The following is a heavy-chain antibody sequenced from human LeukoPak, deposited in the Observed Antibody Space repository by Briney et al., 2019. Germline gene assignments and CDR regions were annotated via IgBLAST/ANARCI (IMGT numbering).Heavy chain of an antibody. J-gene: IGHJ2*01. V-gene: IGHV1-69*13. CDR2: IIPIFGTA. CDR3: ARGGYTVSTEWYFDL. Sequence: ASVKVSCKASGGTFSSYAISWVRQAPGQGLEWMGGIIPIFGTANYAQKFQGRVTITADESTSTAYMELSSLRSEDTAVYYCARGGYTVSTEWYFDLWGRGTLVTVSS. CDR1: GGTFSSYA. D-gene: IGHD4-17*01.